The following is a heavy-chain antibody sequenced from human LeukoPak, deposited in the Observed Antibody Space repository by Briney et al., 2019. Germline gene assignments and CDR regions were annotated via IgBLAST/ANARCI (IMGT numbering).Heavy chain of an antibody. CDR1: GGTFSSYA. J-gene: IGHJ5*02. V-gene: IGHV1-69*06. D-gene: IGHD6-13*01. CDR2: IILIFGTA. CDR3: AMSVGIAAAVCWFDP. Sequence: GASVKVSCKASGGTFSSYAISWVRQAPGQGLEWMGGIILIFGTANYAQKFQGRVTITADKSTSTAYMELSSLRSEDTAVYYCAMSVGIAAAVCWFDPWGQGTLVTVSS.